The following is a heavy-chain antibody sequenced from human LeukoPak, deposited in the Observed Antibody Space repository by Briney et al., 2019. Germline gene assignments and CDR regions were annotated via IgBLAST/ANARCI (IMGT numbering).Heavy chain of an antibody. V-gene: IGHV3-23*01. J-gene: IGHJ4*02. D-gene: IGHD3-16*01. CDR3: AKASWVSDADAVL. CDR2: MSGSGGGT. Sequence: GGSLRLSCAVSGLTLSNYGMSWVRKAPGEGLEWVAGMSGSGGGTNYADSVKGRFTVSRDDSRNTVYLQLNNLRVEDTAVYYCAKASWVSDADAVLWGQGTLVTVSS. CDR1: GLTLSNYG.